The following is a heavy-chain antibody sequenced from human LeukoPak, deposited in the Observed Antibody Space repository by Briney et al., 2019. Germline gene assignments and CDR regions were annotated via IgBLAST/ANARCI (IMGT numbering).Heavy chain of an antibody. D-gene: IGHD3-10*01. CDR2: ISAYNGNT. V-gene: IGHV1-18*04. Sequence: GASVKVSCKASGYTFINHWMHWVRQAPGQGLEWMGWISAYNGNTNYAQKLQGRVTMTTDTSTSTAYMELRSLRSDDTAVYYCARDLGGFGEFLDYWGQGTLVTVSS. J-gene: IGHJ4*02. CDR1: GYTFINHW. CDR3: ARDLGGFGEFLDY.